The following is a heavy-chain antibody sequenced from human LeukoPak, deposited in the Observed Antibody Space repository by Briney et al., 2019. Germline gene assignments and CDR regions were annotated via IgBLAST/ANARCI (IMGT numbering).Heavy chain of an antibody. D-gene: IGHD3-16*01. CDR1: GGTFSSYA. J-gene: IGHJ6*02. Sequence: SVKVSCKASGGTFSSYAISWVRQAPGQGLEWMGRIIPILGIANYAQKFQGRVTITADKSTSTAYMELSSLRSEDTAVYYCAREGGGPYYYYYGMDVWGQGTTVNVSS. V-gene: IGHV1-69*04. CDR3: AREGGGPYYYYYGMDV. CDR2: IIPILGIA.